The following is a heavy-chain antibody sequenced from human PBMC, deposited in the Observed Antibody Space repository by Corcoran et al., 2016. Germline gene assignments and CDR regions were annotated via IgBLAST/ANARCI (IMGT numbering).Heavy chain of an antibody. CDR2: IYPGDSDT. CDR1: GYSFSSYW. V-gene: IGHV5-51*01. D-gene: IGHD2-21*01. J-gene: IGHJ4*02. CDR3: ARPGGCYLWGPCDY. Sequence: EVQLVQSGADVKKPGESLKISCKGSGYSFSSYWIGWVRQMPGKGLEWMGIIYPGDSDTRYSPSFQGQVSISADKSISTAYLKWSSLKASDTAIYYCARPGGCYLWGPCDYWGQGTLLTVSS.